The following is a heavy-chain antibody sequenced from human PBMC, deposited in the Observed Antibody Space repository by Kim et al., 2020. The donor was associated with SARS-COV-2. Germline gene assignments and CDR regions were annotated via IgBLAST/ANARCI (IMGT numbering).Heavy chain of an antibody. D-gene: IGHD6-19*01. CDR3: ARDIAEDAVGASFDV. Sequence: ADSVRGRFTISRDNAKNSVFLHMSSLRDEDTAIYYCARDIAEDAVGASFDVWGQGALVTVSS. V-gene: IGHV3-48*03. J-gene: IGHJ4*02.